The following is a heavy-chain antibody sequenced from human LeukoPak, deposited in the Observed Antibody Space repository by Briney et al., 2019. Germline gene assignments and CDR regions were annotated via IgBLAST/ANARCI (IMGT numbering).Heavy chain of an antibody. D-gene: IGHD6-19*01. CDR1: GGTFSSYA. CDR2: IIPIFGTA. J-gene: IGHJ4*02. CDR3: ASADSGWYLD. V-gene: IGHV1-69*06. Sequence: SVKVSCKASGGTFSSYAISWVRQAPGQGLEWMGGIIPIFGTANYAQKFQGRVTITADKSTSTAYMELSSLRSEDMAVYYCASADSGWYLDWGQGTLVTVSS.